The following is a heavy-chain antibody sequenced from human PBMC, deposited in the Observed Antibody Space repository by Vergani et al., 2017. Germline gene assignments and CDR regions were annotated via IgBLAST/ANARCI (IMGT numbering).Heavy chain of an antibody. CDR2: INPSGGSI. CDR3: ARVKGYCSSTSCQRPFDY. J-gene: IGHJ4*02. D-gene: IGHD2-2*01. CDR1: GYTFTSYY. V-gene: IGHV1-46*03. Sequence: QVQLVQSGAEVKKPGASVKVSCKASGYTFTSYYMHWVRQAPGQGLEWMGIINPSGGSISYAQKFQGRVTMTRDTSTSTVYMELSSLRSEDTAVYYCARVKGYCSSTSCQRPFDYWGQGTLVTVSS.